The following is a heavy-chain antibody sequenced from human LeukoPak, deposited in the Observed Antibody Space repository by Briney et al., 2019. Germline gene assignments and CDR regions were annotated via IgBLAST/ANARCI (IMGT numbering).Heavy chain of an antibody. CDR1: GFTFSSYE. CDR3: VTEVSGSFPT. V-gene: IGHV3-48*03. CDR2: ISSSGSTI. Sequence: GGSLRLSCAASGFTFSSYEMNWVRQAPGKGLEWVSYISSSGSTIYYADSVKGRFTISRDNAKNSLYLQMNSLKNEDTAVYYCVTEVSGSFPTWGQGTLVTVSS. D-gene: IGHD1-26*01. J-gene: IGHJ4*02.